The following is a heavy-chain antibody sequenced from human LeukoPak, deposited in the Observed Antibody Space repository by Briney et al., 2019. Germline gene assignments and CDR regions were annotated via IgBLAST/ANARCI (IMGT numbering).Heavy chain of an antibody. CDR2: IHSGGST. CDR1: GFTVNSNY. CDR3: ASSKYGSGSHNWFDP. Sequence: PGGSLRLSCAASGFTVNSNYMTWVRQAPGKGLEWVSVIHSGGSTYCADSVKGRFSISRDNSKNTLYLQMNSLRAEDTAVYYCASSKYGSGSHNWFDPWGQGTLVTVSS. V-gene: IGHV3-53*01. J-gene: IGHJ5*02. D-gene: IGHD3-10*01.